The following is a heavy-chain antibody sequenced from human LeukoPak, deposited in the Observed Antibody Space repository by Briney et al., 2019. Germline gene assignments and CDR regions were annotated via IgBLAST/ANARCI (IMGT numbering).Heavy chain of an antibody. J-gene: IGHJ4*02. D-gene: IGHD2-2*01. Sequence: PGGSLRLSCAASGFTFSQSWMSWVRQAPGKGLEWVAYIKQDGGEKYYVDSVKGRFTISRDNAQRSLYLQMNTLRAEDTAVYFCARNAPFGYWGQGTLVTVSS. CDR2: IKQDGGEK. CDR3: ARNAPFGY. CDR1: GFTFSQSW. V-gene: IGHV3-7*01.